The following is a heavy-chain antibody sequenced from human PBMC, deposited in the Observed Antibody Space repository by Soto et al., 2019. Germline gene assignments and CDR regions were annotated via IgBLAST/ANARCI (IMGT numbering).Heavy chain of an antibody. D-gene: IGHD4-17*01. CDR1: ASIFTRYG. CDR3: TSDYGDENS. V-gene: IGHV1-18*01. CDR2: ISAYNGDT. J-gene: IGHJ4*02. Sequence: QVQLEQARVKVKKPGASVRVACKTSASIFTRYGFSWVRQAPGQGLEWMGWISAYNGDTKYAQNFQGRVTMTTDTSTRTAYMELRTLRIDDTAVYYCTSDYGDENSWGQGTLVTVSS.